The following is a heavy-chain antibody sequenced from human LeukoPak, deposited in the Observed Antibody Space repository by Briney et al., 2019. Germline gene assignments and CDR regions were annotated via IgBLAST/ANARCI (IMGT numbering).Heavy chain of an antibody. V-gene: IGHV3-48*03. J-gene: IGHJ6*02. CDR1: GFTFSSYE. CDR2: ISSSGSTI. D-gene: IGHD5-18*01. Sequence: GGSLRLSCAASGFTFSSYEMNWVRQAPGKGLEWVSYISSSGSTIYYADSVKGRFTISRDNAKNSLYLQMNSLRAEDTAVYYCARAVGTWVQLWSPNYYYGMDVWGQGTTVTVSS. CDR3: ARAVGTWVQLWSPNYYYGMDV.